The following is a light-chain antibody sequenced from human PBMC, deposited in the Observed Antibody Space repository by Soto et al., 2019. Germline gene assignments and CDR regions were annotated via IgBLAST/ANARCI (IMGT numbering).Light chain of an antibody. CDR1: QSVSRY. V-gene: IGKV3-11*01. CDR2: DAS. J-gene: IGKJ2*01. Sequence: EIVLTQSPATLSLSPGERATLSCRASQSVSRYLAWYQQKPGQAPRLLIYDASNRATGIPARFSGSGSGTDFTLTISSLETEDFAVYYCQQYGSSPYTFGQGTKLEIK. CDR3: QQYGSSPYT.